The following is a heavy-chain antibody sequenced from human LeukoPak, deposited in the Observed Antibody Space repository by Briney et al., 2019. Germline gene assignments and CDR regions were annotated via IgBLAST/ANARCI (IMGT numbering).Heavy chain of an antibody. CDR3: ATDGAGFDT. CDR2: INIGGTNT. CDR1: GFTFSDYY. J-gene: IGHJ5*02. Sequence: GGSLRLSCAASGFTFSDYYMSWIRQAPGRGLAWLSYINIGGTNTHYADSVKGRFTISRDNTKKSLYLQMNNLRAEDTAVYYCATDGAGFDTWGQGVLVTVSS. V-gene: IGHV3-11*01.